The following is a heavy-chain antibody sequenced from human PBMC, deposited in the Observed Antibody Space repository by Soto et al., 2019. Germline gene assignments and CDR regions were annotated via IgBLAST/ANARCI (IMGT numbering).Heavy chain of an antibody. J-gene: IGHJ4*02. Sequence: XTLSLPCAVSGXSLNSSQWWSWVRQPPGKGLEWIGQISHSGSTNYNPSLTSRVTISVDNSKNHLYLKLTSVTAADTAVYYGAARHFWSGPWTQRRLDYWGQGTLGTVS. CDR3: AARHFWSGPWTQRRLDY. V-gene: IGHV4-4*02. D-gene: IGHD3-3*02. CDR1: GXSLNSSQW. CDR2: ISHSGST.